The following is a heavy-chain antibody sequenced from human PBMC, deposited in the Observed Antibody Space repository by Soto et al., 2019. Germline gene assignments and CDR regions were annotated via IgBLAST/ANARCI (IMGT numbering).Heavy chain of an antibody. Sequence: QVQLVQSGAEVKKPGASVKVSCKASGYTFTSYYMHWVRQAPGQGLEWMGIINPSGGSTSYAQKFQGRGTMTRDTSTSTVYMELSSLRSEDTAVYYCARVYPSDTRYGYVGNNWFDPWGQGTLVTVSS. V-gene: IGHV1-46*03. D-gene: IGHD5-18*01. J-gene: IGHJ5*02. CDR2: INPSGGST. CDR1: GYTFTSYY. CDR3: ARVYPSDTRYGYVGNNWFDP.